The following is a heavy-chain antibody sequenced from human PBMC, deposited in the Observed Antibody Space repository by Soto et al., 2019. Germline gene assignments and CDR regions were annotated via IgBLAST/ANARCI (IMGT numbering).Heavy chain of an antibody. CDR2: IYHSGST. D-gene: IGHD3-10*01. CDR1: GGSISSSNW. CDR3: ARHKARYYYGSGSSTLFHY. J-gene: IGHJ4*02. Sequence: QVQLQESGPGLVKPSGTLSLTCAVSGGSISSSNWWNWVRQPPGKGLEWIGEIYHSGSTNYNPSLKSRVTIAVDKSKNQFSLKLSSVTAADTAVYYCARHKARYYYGSGSSTLFHYWGQGTLVTVSS. V-gene: IGHV4-4*02.